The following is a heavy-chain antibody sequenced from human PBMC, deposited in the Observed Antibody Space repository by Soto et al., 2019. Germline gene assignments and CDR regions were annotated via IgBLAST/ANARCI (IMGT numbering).Heavy chain of an antibody. D-gene: IGHD1-1*01. V-gene: IGHV1-18*01. CDR1: GYSFTNFA. J-gene: IGHJ3*02. CDR3: AREALTGNLQDAFES. Sequence: GASVKVSCKPSGYSFTNFAITWVRQAPGQGLEWMGWISAYNGHTNYAQNLQGRVTMTTDTSTSTAYMELRSLRSDDTAIYYCAREALTGNLQDAFESWAQGTMVTVAS. CDR2: ISAYNGHT.